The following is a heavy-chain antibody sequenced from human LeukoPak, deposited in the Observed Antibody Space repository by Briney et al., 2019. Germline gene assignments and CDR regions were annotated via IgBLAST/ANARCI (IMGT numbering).Heavy chain of an antibody. CDR1: GYSFTSYW. CDR2: IYPGDSDT. J-gene: IGHJ3*02. Sequence: GESLKISCKGSGYSFTSYWIGWVRQMPGKGLEWMGIIYPGDSDTRYSPSFQGQVTISADKSISTAYLQWSSLKASDTAMYYCARHRRWFGELLGAFDIWGQGTMVTVSS. D-gene: IGHD3-10*01. V-gene: IGHV5-51*01. CDR3: ARHRRWFGELLGAFDI.